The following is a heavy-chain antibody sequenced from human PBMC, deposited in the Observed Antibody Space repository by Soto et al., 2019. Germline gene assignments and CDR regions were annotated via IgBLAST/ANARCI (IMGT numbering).Heavy chain of an antibody. D-gene: IGHD1-26*01. Sequence: SETLSLTCTVSGGSISSYYWSWIRQPPGKGLEWIGYIYYSGSTNYNPSLKSRVTISVDTPKNQFSLKLSSVTAADTAVYYCARDKFGGSYGIFDYWGQGTLVTVSS. V-gene: IGHV4-59*01. J-gene: IGHJ4*02. CDR3: ARDKFGGSYGIFDY. CDR2: IYYSGST. CDR1: GGSISSYY.